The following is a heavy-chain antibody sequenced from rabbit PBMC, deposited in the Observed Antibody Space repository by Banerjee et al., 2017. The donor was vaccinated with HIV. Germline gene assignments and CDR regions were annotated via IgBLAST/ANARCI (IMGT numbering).Heavy chain of an antibody. CDR3: ARDLAGVTGWNFGL. J-gene: IGHJ4*01. CDR2: IDPVFGST. CDR1: GFSFNNNY. V-gene: IGHV1S7*01. Sequence: CTASGFSFNNNYVMCWVRQAPGKGLEWIGYIDPVFGSTYYASWVNGRFTISSHNAQNTLYLQLNSLTAADTATYFCARDLAGVTGWNFGLWGPGTLVTVS. D-gene: IGHD4-1*01.